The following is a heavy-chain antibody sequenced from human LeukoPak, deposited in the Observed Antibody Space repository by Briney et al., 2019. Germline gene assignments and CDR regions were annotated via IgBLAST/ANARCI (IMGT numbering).Heavy chain of an antibody. D-gene: IGHD6-19*01. V-gene: IGHV4-38-2*02. J-gene: IGHJ4*02. Sequence: PSETLSLTCTVSGYSISSGYYWGWIRQPPGKGLEWIGEINHSGSTNYNPSLKSRVTISVYTSKNQFSLTLSSVTAADTAVYYCASHIAVAGTAVDYWGQGTLVTVYS. CDR3: ASHIAVAGTAVDY. CDR2: INHSGST. CDR1: GYSISSGYY.